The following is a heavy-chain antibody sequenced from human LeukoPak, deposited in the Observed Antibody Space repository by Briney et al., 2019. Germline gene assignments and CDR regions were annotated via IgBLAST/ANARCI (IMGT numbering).Heavy chain of an antibody. Sequence: ASVKVSFKASGYTFTGYYMHWVRQAPGQGLGWMGWINPNSGGTNYAQKSQGRVTMTRDTSISTAYMELSRLRSDDTAVYYCARDRLGQQLVHWFDPWGQGTLVTVSS. D-gene: IGHD6-13*01. J-gene: IGHJ5*02. CDR3: ARDRLGQQLVHWFDP. CDR2: INPNSGGT. V-gene: IGHV1-2*02. CDR1: GYTFTGYY.